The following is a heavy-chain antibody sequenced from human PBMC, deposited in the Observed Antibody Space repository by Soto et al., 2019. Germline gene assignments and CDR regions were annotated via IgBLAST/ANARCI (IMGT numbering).Heavy chain of an antibody. V-gene: IGHV1-69*13. J-gene: IGHJ4*02. CDR1: GCTFSSYA. Sequence: ASVKVSCKASGCTFSSYASSWVGQGRGQGLEWMGGIIPIFGTANYAQKFQGRVTITADESTSTAYMELSSLRSEDTAVYYSARDNFDSYIAPLECWGQGPRCTVSS. D-gene: IGHD1-20*01. CDR3: ARDNFDSYIAPLEC. CDR2: IIPIFGTA.